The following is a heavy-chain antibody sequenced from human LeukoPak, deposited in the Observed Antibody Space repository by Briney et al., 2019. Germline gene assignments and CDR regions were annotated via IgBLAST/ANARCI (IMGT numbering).Heavy chain of an antibody. Sequence: TGGSLRLSCAASGFTFTTYAMSWVRQAPGKGLEWVSAISGSGGSTYYTPSVKGRFTISRDNSKNTLYLHVKSLRAEDTALYYCAKDRPFYYDSTEGYFQHWGQGTLVTVSS. V-gene: IGHV3-23*01. J-gene: IGHJ1*01. CDR1: GFTFTTYA. CDR2: ISGSGGST. D-gene: IGHD3-22*01. CDR3: AKDRPFYYDSTEGYFQH.